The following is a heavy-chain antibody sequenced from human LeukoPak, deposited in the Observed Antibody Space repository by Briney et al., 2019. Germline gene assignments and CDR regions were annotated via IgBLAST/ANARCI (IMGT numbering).Heavy chain of an antibody. Sequence: PGRSLRLSCAASGFTFSSNGMHWVRQAPGKGLEWVAVIWYDGSNKYYADSVKGRFTISRDNAKNSLYLQMNSLRAEDTAVYYCARDVHVDTAMGHALDYWRQGTLVTVSA. CDR2: IWYDGSNK. D-gene: IGHD5-18*01. CDR3: ARDVHVDTAMGHALDY. V-gene: IGHV3-33*01. CDR1: GFTFSSNG. J-gene: IGHJ4*02.